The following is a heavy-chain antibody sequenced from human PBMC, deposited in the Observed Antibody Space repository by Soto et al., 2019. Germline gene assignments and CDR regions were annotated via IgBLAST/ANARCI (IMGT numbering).Heavy chain of an antibody. CDR3: ARDHKGGYYYYGMDV. CDR1: GFTFTRYS. J-gene: IGHJ6*02. Sequence: GGSLRPSCAASGFTFTRYSMNWVRQAPGKGLEWVSSISSTTNYIYYGDSMKGRFTISRDNAKNSLYLEMNSLRAEDTAVYYCARDHKGGYYYYGMDVWGQGTTVTVSS. CDR2: ISSTTNYI. V-gene: IGHV3-21*06.